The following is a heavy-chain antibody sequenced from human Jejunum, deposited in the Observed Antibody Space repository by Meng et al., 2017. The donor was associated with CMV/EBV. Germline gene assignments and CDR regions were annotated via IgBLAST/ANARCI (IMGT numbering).Heavy chain of an antibody. CDR2: IYRGDDK. Sequence: QLTLKGYGPTLVKPTQTLTLTCSFSGFSPSTSGEGVGWIRQPSGKALEWLALIYRGDDKRYSPSLNSRLTIAKDTSKNEVVLTLTNMGPIDTGTYYCAHFVGGYYPSRPDYWGQGTLVTVSS. CDR1: GFSPSTSGEG. V-gene: IGHV2-5*02. D-gene: IGHD1-26*01. CDR3: AHFVGGYYPSRPDY. J-gene: IGHJ4*02.